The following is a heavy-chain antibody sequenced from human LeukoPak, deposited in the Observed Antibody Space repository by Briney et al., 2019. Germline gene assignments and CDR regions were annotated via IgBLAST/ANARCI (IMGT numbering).Heavy chain of an antibody. CDR1: GLTFSSYW. CDR2: IKQDGSEK. CDR3: ARIWYDILTGYSTAFDI. D-gene: IGHD3-9*01. J-gene: IGHJ3*02. Sequence: PGGSLRLSCAASGLTFSSYWMSWVRQAPGKGLEWVANIKQDGSEKYYVDSVKGRFTTSRDNAKNSLYLQMNSLRAEDTAVYYCARIWYDILTGYSTAFDIWGQGTMVTVSS. V-gene: IGHV3-7*01.